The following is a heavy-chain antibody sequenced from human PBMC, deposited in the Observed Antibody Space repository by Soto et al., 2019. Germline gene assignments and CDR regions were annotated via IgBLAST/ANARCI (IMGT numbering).Heavy chain of an antibody. CDR2: ISYDGSNE. J-gene: IGHJ4*02. CDR3: AKDLVGPNADYYDY. D-gene: IGHD2-15*01. Sequence: HPGGSLRLSCAVSGFTFSSYGMHWVRQAPGKGLEWVAHISYDGSNEHYVDSVKGRFTISRENSKNTLYLQMNSLRAEDAAVYYCAKDLVGPNADYYDYWGQGTLVTASS. V-gene: IGHV3-30*18. CDR1: GFTFSSYG.